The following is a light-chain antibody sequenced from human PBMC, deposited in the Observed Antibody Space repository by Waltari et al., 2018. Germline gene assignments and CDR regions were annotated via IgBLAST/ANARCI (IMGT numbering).Light chain of an antibody. CDR2: DAT. J-gene: IGLJ3*02. CDR3: SSYTSISTLGV. Sequence: QSALTQPASVSGSPGQSITIPYTGTRRDCGGYNPVPWYQHHPDKAPHLIIYDATNRPSGVSDRFSGSKSGNTASLTISGLRADDEADYYCSSYTSISTLGVFGGGTRLTVL. CDR1: RRDCGGYNP. V-gene: IGLV2-14*03.